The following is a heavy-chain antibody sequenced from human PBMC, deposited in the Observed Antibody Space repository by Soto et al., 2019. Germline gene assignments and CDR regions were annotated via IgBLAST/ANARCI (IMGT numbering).Heavy chain of an antibody. D-gene: IGHD6-19*01. V-gene: IGHV3-33*01. CDR2: IWYGGSNK. J-gene: IGHJ4*02. Sequence: QVQLVESGGGVVQPGRSLRLSCSASGFTFSSYGRHWVRQAPGKGLEWVAVIWYGGSNKYYAASVKGRFTISRDNSKNTLYLQMNSLRGEVTAVYYCASLAVAGTFDYWGQGTLVTVSS. CDR3: ASLAVAGTFDY. CDR1: GFTFSSYG.